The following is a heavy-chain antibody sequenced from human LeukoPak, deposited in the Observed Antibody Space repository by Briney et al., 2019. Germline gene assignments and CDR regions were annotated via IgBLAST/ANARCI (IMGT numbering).Heavy chain of an antibody. CDR1: GFTFSSYD. CDR3: ATSRGKYFQR. D-gene: IGHD3-16*01. J-gene: IGHJ1*01. V-gene: IGHV3-48*03. Sequence: GGSLRLSCEASGFTFSSYDMNWVRQAPGKGLQWISHITQGGSTIYYADSVKGRFTIFRDNAKSSLYLQMDSLRVEDTAIYYCATSRGKYFQRWGQGTLVTVSS. CDR2: ITQGGSTI.